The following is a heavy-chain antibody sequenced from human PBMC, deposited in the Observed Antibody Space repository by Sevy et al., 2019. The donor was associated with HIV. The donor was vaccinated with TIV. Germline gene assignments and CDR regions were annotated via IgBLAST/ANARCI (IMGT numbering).Heavy chain of an antibody. CDR2: ISSSSSYI. D-gene: IGHD3-10*01. J-gene: IGHJ6*02. CDR3: ARAGPVWFGELLSPFYYYYGMDV. CDR1: GFTFSSYS. V-gene: IGHV3-21*01. Sequence: GGSLRLSCAASGFTFSSYSMNWVRQAPGKGLEWDSSISSSSSYIYYADSVKGRFTISRDNAKNSLYLQMNSLRAEDTAVYYCARAGPVWFGELLSPFYYYYGMDVWGQGTTVTVSS.